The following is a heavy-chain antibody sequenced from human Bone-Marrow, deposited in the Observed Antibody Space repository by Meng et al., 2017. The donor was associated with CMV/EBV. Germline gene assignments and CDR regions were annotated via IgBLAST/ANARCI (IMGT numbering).Heavy chain of an antibody. J-gene: IGHJ3*02. D-gene: IGHD2-2*01. CDR3: ARVRDIVVVSGAFDI. Sequence: GESLKISCAASGFTVSSNYISWVRQAPGKGLEWVSVIYSGGNTYYADSVKGRFTISRDNSKNTVYLQMNSLRAEDTAVYYCARVRDIVVVSGAFDIWGQGTMVTVS. CDR1: GFTVSSNY. V-gene: IGHV3-53*01. CDR2: IYSGGNT.